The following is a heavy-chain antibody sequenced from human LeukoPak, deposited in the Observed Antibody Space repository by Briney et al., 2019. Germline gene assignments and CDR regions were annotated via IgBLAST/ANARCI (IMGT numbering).Heavy chain of an antibody. CDR3: ARGSINVDTAMATGWFDP. Sequence: SETLSLTCAVYVGSSSGEYCSWIPQPPGKGREWSGEINHSGSINYTPSTKSRVAISVDTSKNQFSLKLSSVTAADTAVSYCARGSINVDTAMATGWFDPWGQGTLVTVSS. D-gene: IGHD5-18*01. J-gene: IGHJ5*02. V-gene: IGHV4-34*01. CDR2: INHSGSI. CDR1: VGSSSGEY.